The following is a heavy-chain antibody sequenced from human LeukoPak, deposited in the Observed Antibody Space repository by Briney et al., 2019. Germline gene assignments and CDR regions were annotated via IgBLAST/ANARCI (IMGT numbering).Heavy chain of an antibody. J-gene: IGHJ4*02. CDR3: ARDPTYYYGSESYYDY. CDR1: GFTFSSYS. Sequence: GGSLRLFCAASGFTFSSYSMSWVRQALGKGLEWVSSISSSSSYIYYADSVKGRFTISRDNAKNSLYLQMNSLRAEDTAVYYCARDPTYYYGSESYYDYWGQGSLVTVSS. V-gene: IGHV3-21*01. CDR2: ISSSSSYI. D-gene: IGHD3-10*01.